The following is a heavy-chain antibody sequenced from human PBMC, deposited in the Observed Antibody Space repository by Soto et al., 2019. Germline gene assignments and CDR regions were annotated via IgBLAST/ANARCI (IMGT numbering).Heavy chain of an antibody. Sequence: ASVKVSCKASGYTFTSYDINWVRQATGQGLEWMGWMNPNSGNTGYAQKFQGRVTMTRNTSISIAYMELSSLRSEDTAVYYCARSIPAGVIAARPPDYWGQGTLVTVSS. D-gene: IGHD6-6*01. CDR2: MNPNSGNT. V-gene: IGHV1-8*01. CDR1: GYTFTSYD. J-gene: IGHJ4*02. CDR3: ARSIPAGVIAARPPDY.